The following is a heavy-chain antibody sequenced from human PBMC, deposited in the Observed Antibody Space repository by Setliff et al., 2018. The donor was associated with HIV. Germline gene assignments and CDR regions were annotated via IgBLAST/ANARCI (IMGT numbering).Heavy chain of an antibody. CDR3: ARVMVGAYDAFDL. D-gene: IGHD1-26*01. CDR1: GYSFTNYW. Sequence: ESLKISCKGSGYSFTNYWIGWVRQMPGKGLEWMGFIYPGDSDTRYSPSFQGQVAISADKSISTAYLQWSSLKASDTAMYYCARVMVGAYDAFDLWGQGTMVTVSS. V-gene: IGHV5-51*01. CDR2: IYPGDSDT. J-gene: IGHJ3*01.